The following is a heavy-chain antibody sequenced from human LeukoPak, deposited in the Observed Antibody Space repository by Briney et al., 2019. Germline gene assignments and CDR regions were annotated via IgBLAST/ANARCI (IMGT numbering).Heavy chain of an antibody. CDR1: GFTFSNYE. J-gene: IGHJ4*02. Sequence: GGSLRLSCAASGFTFSNYEMNWVRQAPGKGLEWVSYISSSGNTIYYGDSVKGRFTISRDNAKNSLYLQMNSLRAEDTGVYYCARAALSGWIDYWGKGTLVTVSS. V-gene: IGHV3-48*03. CDR2: ISSSGNTI. D-gene: IGHD6-19*01. CDR3: ARAALSGWIDY.